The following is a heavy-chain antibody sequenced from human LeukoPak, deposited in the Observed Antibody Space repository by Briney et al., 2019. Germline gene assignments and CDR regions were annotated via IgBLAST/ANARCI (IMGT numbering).Heavy chain of an antibody. D-gene: IGHD2-15*01. J-gene: IGHJ4*02. CDR1: GFTFSSYS. V-gene: IGHV3-48*01. CDR2: ISSSSSTI. CDR3: AREYRGYCSGGSCLIRSFDY. Sequence: PGGSLRLSCAASGFTFSSYSMNWVRQAPGKGLEWVSYISSSSSTIYYADSVKGRFTISRDNAKDSLYLQMNSLRAEDTAVYYCAREYRGYCSGGSCLIRSFDYWGQGTLVTVSS.